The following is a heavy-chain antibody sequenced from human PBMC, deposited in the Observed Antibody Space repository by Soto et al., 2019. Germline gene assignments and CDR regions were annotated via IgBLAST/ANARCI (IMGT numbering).Heavy chain of an antibody. V-gene: IGHV3-74*01. CDR3: SRGGLEPFDY. Sequence: GGSLRLSCAASALTLGNYWMHSARQAPWKCLMWASRINAYGTTINYAESVEGRFIISRDDAKSDVYLQMNNLRAEVSAVYYWSRGGLEPFDYFGQGDLVPASS. J-gene: IGHJ4*02. CDR2: INAYGTTI. CDR1: ALTLGNYW. D-gene: IGHD1-1*01.